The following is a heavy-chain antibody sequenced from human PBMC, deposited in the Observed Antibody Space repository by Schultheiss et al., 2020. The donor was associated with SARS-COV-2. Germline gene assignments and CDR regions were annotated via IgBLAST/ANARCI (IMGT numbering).Heavy chain of an antibody. CDR2: IYYSGST. D-gene: IGHD3-10*01. CDR1: GGSISSYY. J-gene: IGHJ6*02. CDR3: ARYKGELLWFGESPNYHYYGMDV. V-gene: IGHV4-59*08. Sequence: SETLSLTCTVSGGSISSYYWSWIRQPPGKGLEWIGSIYYSGSTNYNPSLKSRVTISVDTSKNQFSLKLSSVTAADTAVYFCARYKGELLWFGESPNYHYYGMDVWGQGTTVTVSS.